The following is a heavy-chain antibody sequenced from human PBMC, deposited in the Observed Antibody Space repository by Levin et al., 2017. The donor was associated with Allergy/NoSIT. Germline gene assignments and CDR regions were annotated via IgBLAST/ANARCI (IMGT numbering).Heavy chain of an antibody. Sequence: GGSLRLSCAASGFTFSSYGMHWVRQAPGKGLEWVAVISYDGSNKYYADSVKGRFTISRDNSKNTLYLQMNSLRAEDTAVYYCAKDGRFEQQLDPGWFDPWGQGTLVTVSS. CDR2: ISYDGSNK. J-gene: IGHJ5*02. CDR3: AKDGRFEQQLDPGWFDP. D-gene: IGHD6-13*01. CDR1: GFTFSSYG. V-gene: IGHV3-30*18.